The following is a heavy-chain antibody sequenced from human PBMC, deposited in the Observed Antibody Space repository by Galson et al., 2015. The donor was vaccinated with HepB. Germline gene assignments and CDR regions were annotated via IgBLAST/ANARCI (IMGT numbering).Heavy chain of an antibody. V-gene: IGHV3-33*01. Sequence: SLRLSCAASAFTFSNFGMNWVRQALGKGLEWVAFIWYDGSKKFYADSVKGRFTISRDNSNNTLYLQMSSLKAEDTAVYYCARDQSIGVVAPYYYYYMDVWGKGTTVTVSS. CDR1: AFTFSNFG. J-gene: IGHJ6*03. CDR2: IWYDGSKK. D-gene: IGHD2-2*01. CDR3: ARDQSIGVVAPYYYYYMDV.